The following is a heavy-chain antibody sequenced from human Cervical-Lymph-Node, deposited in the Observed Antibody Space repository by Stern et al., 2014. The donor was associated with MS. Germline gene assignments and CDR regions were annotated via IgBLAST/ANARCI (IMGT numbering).Heavy chain of an antibody. Sequence: QLQLQESGPGLVKASETLSLTCTVSGGSISTYYWTWIRQPPGKGLEWIGEISYSGGTNYNPSLTSRVTLTVDTSKNQFSLKLSSVTAADTAVYYCARRDYYDSSTYYDDAFDIWGQGTMVTVSS. CDR1: GGSISTYY. D-gene: IGHD3-22*01. V-gene: IGHV4-59*01. J-gene: IGHJ3*02. CDR2: ISYSGGT. CDR3: ARRDYYDSSTYYDDAFDI.